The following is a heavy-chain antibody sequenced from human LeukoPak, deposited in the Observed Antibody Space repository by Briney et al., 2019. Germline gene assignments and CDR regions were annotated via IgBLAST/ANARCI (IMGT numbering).Heavy chain of an antibody. CDR3: AALLGYCSGDSCYGAFDY. D-gene: IGHD2-15*01. J-gene: IGHJ4*02. CDR1: EWTRRSSA. V-gene: IGHV1-58*02. Sequence: SAMATCMASEWTRRSSAMQRARQARGQQHEWIGWIVVGSGNTNYAQKFQERVTITRDMSTSTAYMELSSLRSEDTAVYYCAALLGYCSGDSCYGAFDYWGQGTLVTVSS. CDR2: IVVGSGNT.